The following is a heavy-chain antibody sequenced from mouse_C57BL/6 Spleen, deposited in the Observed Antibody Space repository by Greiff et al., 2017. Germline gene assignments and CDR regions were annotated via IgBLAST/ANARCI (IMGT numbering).Heavy chain of an antibody. CDR1: GYSITSGYY. Sequence: EVKLVESGPGLVKPSQSLSLTCSVTGYSITSGYYWNWIRQFPGNKLEWMGYISYDGSNNYNPSLKNRISITRDTSKNQFFLKLNSVTTEDTATYYCARDYDYPFAYWGQGTLVTVSA. J-gene: IGHJ3*01. CDR3: ARDYDYPFAY. CDR2: ISYDGSN. D-gene: IGHD2-4*01. V-gene: IGHV3-6*01.